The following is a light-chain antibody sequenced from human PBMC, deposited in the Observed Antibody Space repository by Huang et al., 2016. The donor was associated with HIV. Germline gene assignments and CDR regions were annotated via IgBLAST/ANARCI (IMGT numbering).Light chain of an antibody. J-gene: IGKJ3*01. CDR2: GAS. CDR3: QQYYTSPFT. CDR1: RNVFCSSNSKNY. Sequence: DILMTQSPDFLAVSLVERATINCKSSRNVFCSSNSKNYLACYQQKPGQPPKPLIHGASTREAGVPDRFGGGGSGTDFTLTISSLQAEDVAIYYCQQYYTSPFTFGPGTKVDIQ. V-gene: IGKV4-1*01.